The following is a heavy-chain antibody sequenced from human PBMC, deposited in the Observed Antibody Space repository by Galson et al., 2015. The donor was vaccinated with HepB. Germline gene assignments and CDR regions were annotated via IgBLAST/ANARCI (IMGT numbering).Heavy chain of an antibody. CDR3: AREHLASSGFKFGSNAFDI. CDR1: GGTFSSYA. CDR2: IIPIFGTA. Sequence: SVTVSCKASGGTFSSYAISWVRQAPGQGLEWMGGIIPIFGTANYAQKFQGRVTITADESTSTAYMELSSLRSEDTAVYYCAREHLASSGFKFGSNAFDIWGQGTMATVSS. J-gene: IGHJ3*02. D-gene: IGHD6-25*01. V-gene: IGHV1-69*13.